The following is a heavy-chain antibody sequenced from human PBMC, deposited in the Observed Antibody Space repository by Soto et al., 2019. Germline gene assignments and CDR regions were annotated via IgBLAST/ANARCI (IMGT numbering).Heavy chain of an antibody. D-gene: IGHD3-22*01. CDR1: GYTFITYG. V-gene: IGHV1-18*01. CDR3: ARGPTDYYDNSANYFLDY. J-gene: IGHJ4*02. CDR2: ISTYNGNT. Sequence: QVQLVQSGAEVKKPGASVKVSCKASGYTFITYGVSWVRQAPGQGLDWLGWISTYNGNTRYAERLQVRVTRTTDATTKTAYMELRNLRSDDTAVYYCARGPTDYYDNSANYFLDYWGQGTLVTVSS.